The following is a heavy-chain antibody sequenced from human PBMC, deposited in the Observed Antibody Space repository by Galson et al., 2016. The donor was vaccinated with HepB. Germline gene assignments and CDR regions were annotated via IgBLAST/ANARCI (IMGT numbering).Heavy chain of an antibody. CDR3: ARVTTTAQYCSSSGCYLHHHWFDP. V-gene: IGHV5-51*01. CDR2: IYPDNSKT. Sequence: QSGAEVKKPGESLKISCKGSGYSFAGHWIAWVRQTPGRGLEWMGIIYPDNSKTRYSPSFQGQVTISADKSISTASLQWTSLKASDTAKYYCARVTTTAQYCSSSGCYLHHHWFDPWGQGALVTVSS. D-gene: IGHD2-2*01. CDR1: GYSFAGHW. J-gene: IGHJ5*02.